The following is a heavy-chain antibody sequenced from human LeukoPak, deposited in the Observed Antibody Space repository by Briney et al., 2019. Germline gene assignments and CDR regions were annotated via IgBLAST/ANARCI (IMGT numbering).Heavy chain of an antibody. D-gene: IGHD2-15*01. V-gene: IGHV1-18*01. Sequence: GASVKVSCKASGYTFTSYGISWVRQAPGQGLEWMGWISAYNGNTNYAQKLQGRVTMTRNTSISTAYMELSSLRSEDTAVYYCARGSGGSPDIWGQGTMVTVSS. CDR2: ISAYNGNT. J-gene: IGHJ3*02. CDR3: ARGSGGSPDI. CDR1: GYTFTSYG.